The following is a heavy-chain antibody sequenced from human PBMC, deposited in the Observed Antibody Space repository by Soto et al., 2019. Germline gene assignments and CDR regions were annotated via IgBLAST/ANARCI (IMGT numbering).Heavy chain of an antibody. Sequence: QVQLVQSGAEVKKPGSSVKVSCKASGGTFSSYAISWVRQAPGQGLEWMGGIIPIFGTANYAQKLQGRVTMTTDTSTSTAYMELRSLRSDDTAVYYCARFKGTYSSGWWNFQHWGQGTLVTVSS. D-gene: IGHD6-19*01. V-gene: IGHV1-69*06. CDR1: GGTFSSYA. CDR2: IIPIFGTA. CDR3: ARFKGTYSSGWWNFQH. J-gene: IGHJ1*01.